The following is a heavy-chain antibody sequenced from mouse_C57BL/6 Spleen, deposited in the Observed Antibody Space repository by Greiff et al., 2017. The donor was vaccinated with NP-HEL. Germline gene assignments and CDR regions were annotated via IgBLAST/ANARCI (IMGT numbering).Heavy chain of an antibody. CDR1: GYSITSGYY. CDR3: ARDGGQYYFDY. J-gene: IGHJ2*01. CDR2: ISYDGSN. Sequence: DVKLQESGPGLVKPSQSLSLTCSVTGYSITSGYYWNWIRQFPGNKLEWMGYISYDGSNNYNPSLKNRISITRDTSKNQFFLKLNSVTTEDTATYYCARDGGQYYFDYWGQGTTLTVSS. V-gene: IGHV3-6*01. D-gene: IGHD3-3*01.